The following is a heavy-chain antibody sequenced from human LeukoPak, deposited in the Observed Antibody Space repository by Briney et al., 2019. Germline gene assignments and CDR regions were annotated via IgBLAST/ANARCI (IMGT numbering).Heavy chain of an antibody. CDR1: GYTFTNYD. V-gene: IGHV1-8*01. J-gene: IGHJ4*02. CDR3: AREGLDY. Sequence: ASLKVSCKASGYTFTNYDINRVRQATGQGLEWMGYKNPNSGNSAYAQKFQGRATITTDASTTTAYMELSGLRSEDTALYYCAREGLDYWGQGTLVTVSS. CDR2: KNPNSGNS.